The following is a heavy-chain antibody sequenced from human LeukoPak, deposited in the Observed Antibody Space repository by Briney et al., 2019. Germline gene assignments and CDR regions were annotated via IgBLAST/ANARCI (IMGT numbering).Heavy chain of an antibody. V-gene: IGHV4-59*01. CDR2: IYYSGST. J-gene: IGHJ4*02. D-gene: IGHD4-11*01. CDR1: RGSISGCY. Sequence: MASETLSLTCTVSRGSISGCYWSWIRQPPGKGLEWIGYIYYSGSTNYNPSLKSRVTISIDTSKKQFSLKLSPVTAADTAVYYCARVDYSNPSYWGQGTLVTVSS. CDR3: ARVDYSNPSY.